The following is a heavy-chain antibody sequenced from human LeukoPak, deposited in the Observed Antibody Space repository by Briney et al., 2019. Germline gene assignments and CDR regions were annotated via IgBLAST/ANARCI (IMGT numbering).Heavy chain of an antibody. D-gene: IGHD1-20*01. Sequence: GGSLRLSCAASGFTFSSYEMNWVRQAPGKGLEWVSYISSSGSTIYYAGSVKGRFTISRDNAKNSLYLQMNSLRAEDTAVYYCASLDLTGTPRAHDYWGQGTLVTVSS. CDR2: ISSSGSTI. V-gene: IGHV3-48*03. J-gene: IGHJ4*02. CDR3: ASLDLTGTPRAHDY. CDR1: GFTFSSYE.